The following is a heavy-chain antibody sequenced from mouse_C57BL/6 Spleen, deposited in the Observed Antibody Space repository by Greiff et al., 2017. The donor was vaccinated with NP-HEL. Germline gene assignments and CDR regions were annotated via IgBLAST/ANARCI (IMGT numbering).Heavy chain of an antibody. CDR3: SRTNYYGSRAWFAY. CDR2: INPNYGTT. CDR1: GYSFTDYN. Sequence: VQLQQSGPELVKPGASVKISCKASGYSFTDYNMNWVKQSNGKSLEWIGVINPNYGTTSYNQKFKGKATLTVDQSSSTAYMQLNSLTSEDSAVYYCSRTNYYGSRAWFAYWGQGTLVTVSA. D-gene: IGHD1-1*01. V-gene: IGHV1-39*01. J-gene: IGHJ3*01.